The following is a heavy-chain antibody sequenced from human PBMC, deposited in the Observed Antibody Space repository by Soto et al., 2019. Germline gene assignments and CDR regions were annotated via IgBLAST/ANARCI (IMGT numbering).Heavy chain of an antibody. CDR1: GTTFSNFA. D-gene: IGHD2-15*01. V-gene: IGHV1-69*13. CDR2: IILPFGTP. CDR3: ARDRDPNIRYDAFDI. J-gene: IGHJ3*02. Sequence: SVKVSCKASGTTFSNFAIGWVRQAPGQGLEWMGGIILPFGTPNYAQKFQGRVTISADESMTTAYMELRSLRSDDTAVYYCARDRDPNIRYDAFDIWGQGTMVTVSS.